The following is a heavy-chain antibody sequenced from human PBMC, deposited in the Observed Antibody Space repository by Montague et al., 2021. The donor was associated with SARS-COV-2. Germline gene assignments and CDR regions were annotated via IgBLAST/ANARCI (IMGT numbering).Heavy chain of an antibody. V-gene: IGHV3-9*01. D-gene: IGHD3-10*01. Sequence: SLRLSCAASGFTFDDYAMHWVRQAPGKGLEWVSSISWSSANTGYADSVKGRFTISRDNAKNSLYLQMNNLRAEDTALYYCAKEGGYGSGGYRIRVYGMGVWGQGTTVTVSS. J-gene: IGHJ6*02. CDR2: ISWSSANT. CDR1: GFTFDDYA. CDR3: AKEGGYGSGGYRIRVYGMGV.